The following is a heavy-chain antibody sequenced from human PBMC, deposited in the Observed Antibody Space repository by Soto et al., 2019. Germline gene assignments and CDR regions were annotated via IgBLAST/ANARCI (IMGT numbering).Heavy chain of an antibody. V-gene: IGHV1-2*02. J-gene: IGHJ4*02. CDR1: GYTFTGHY. Sequence: ASLKVSCKASGYTFTGHYIHWVRQAPEQGPEWMGEIGPESGATRYAQKFQGRVTMTRDMSITTVYMELNNLSPDDTAVYYCGRGRSGQIVVFYWGQGTPVTV. CDR3: GRGRSGQIVVFY. D-gene: IGHD5-12*01. CDR2: IGPESGAT.